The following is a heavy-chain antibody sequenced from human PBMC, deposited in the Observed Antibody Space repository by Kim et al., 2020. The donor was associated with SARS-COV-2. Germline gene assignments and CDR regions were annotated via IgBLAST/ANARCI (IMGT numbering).Heavy chain of an antibody. J-gene: IGHJ3*02. CDR3: AKDLFRGGSGWYSDAFDI. V-gene: IGHV3-30*18. D-gene: IGHD6-19*01. Sequence: GGSLRLSCAASGFTFSSYGMHWVRQAPGKGLEWVAVISYDGSNKYYADSVKGRFTISRDNSKNTLYLQMNSLRAEDTAVYYCAKDLFRGGSGWYSDAFDIWGQGTMVTVSS. CDR1: GFTFSSYG. CDR2: ISYDGSNK.